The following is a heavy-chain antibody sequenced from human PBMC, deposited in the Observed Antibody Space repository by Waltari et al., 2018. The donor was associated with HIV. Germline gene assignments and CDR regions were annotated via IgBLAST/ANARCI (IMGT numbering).Heavy chain of an antibody. CDR1: GGSISSSNW. CDR2: IYHSGST. J-gene: IGHJ6*02. CDR3: AREPILYCSSTSCHSYGMDV. V-gene: IGHV4-4*02. D-gene: IGHD2-2*01. Sequence: HVQLQESGPGLVKPSGTLSPTCAVSGGSISSSNWWSWVRQPPGKGLEWIGEIYHSGSTNDNPSLKSRVTISVDKSKNQFSLKLSSVTAADTAVYYCAREPILYCSSTSCHSYGMDVWGQGTTVTVSS.